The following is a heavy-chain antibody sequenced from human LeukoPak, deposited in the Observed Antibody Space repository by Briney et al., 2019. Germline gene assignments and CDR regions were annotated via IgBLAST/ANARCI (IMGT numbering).Heavy chain of an antibody. V-gene: IGHV1-2*02. CDR2: INPNSGGT. CDR3: ARGRRYSSSYFDY. CDR1: GYTFTGYY. Sequence: ASVKVSCKASGYTFTGYYMHWVRQAPGQGLEWMGWINPNSGGTNYAQKFQGRVTMTRDTSISTAYMELSRLRCDDTAVYYCARGRRYSSSYFDYWGQGTLVTVSS. D-gene: IGHD6-6*01. J-gene: IGHJ4*02.